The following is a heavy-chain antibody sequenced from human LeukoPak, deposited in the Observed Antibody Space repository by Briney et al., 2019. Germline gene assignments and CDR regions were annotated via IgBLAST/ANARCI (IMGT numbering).Heavy chain of an antibody. Sequence: ASVKVSCKASGYTFTGYYIHWVRQAPGQGLEWMGWINPNSGATRYAQKFQGRVAMTGDTSISTAYMDLSRLRSDDTAMYYCARGDIRGPLTSDYFDHWGQGTLVTVSS. CDR1: GYTFTGYY. J-gene: IGHJ4*02. D-gene: IGHD2-21*02. V-gene: IGHV1-2*02. CDR3: ARGDIRGPLTSDYFDH. CDR2: INPNSGAT.